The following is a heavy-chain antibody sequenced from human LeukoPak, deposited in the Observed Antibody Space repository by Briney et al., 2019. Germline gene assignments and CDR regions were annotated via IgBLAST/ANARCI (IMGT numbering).Heavy chain of an antibody. CDR1: GFTFSSYG. Sequence: GGSLRLSCAASGFTFSSYGMHWVRQAPGKGLEWVAVIWYDGSNKYYADSVKGRFTISRDNSKNTLYLQMNSLRAEDTAVYYCAGDIGGYCSSTSCYTYYYYGMDVWGQGTTVTVSS. D-gene: IGHD2-2*02. CDR3: AGDIGGYCSSTSCYTYYYYGMDV. V-gene: IGHV3-33*01. J-gene: IGHJ6*02. CDR2: IWYDGSNK.